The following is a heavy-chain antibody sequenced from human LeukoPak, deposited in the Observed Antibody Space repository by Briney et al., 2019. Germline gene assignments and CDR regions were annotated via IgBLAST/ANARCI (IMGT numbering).Heavy chain of an antibody. CDR3: ASAYYSGYTAGVDY. D-gene: IGHD3-10*01. CDR2: LFDDGST. Sequence: PGGSLRLSCAASGFTVSNNYMSWVRQAPGKGLEWVSVLFDDGSTYCADSVKGRFTISRDNSKNTLFLQMHSLRAEDTAVYYCASAYYSGYTAGVDYWGQGTLVTVSS. J-gene: IGHJ4*02. CDR1: GFTVSNNY. V-gene: IGHV3-66*01.